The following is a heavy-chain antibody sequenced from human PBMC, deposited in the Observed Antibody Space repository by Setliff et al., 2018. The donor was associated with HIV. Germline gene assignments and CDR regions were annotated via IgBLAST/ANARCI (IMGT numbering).Heavy chain of an antibody. CDR2: IKEDGSAT. CDR1: GFSFSKYS. V-gene: IGHV3-7*01. J-gene: IGHJ4*02. Sequence: GGSLRLSCAAFGFSFSKYSMSWVRQAPGKGLEWVANIKEDGSATYYVESVRGRFTISRDNPNNLLYLQMDSLRGEDTAVYYCARWCAAAGCYPAIYHFDSWGQGTLVTVSS. D-gene: IGHD2-2*01. CDR3: ARWCAAAGCYPAIYHFDS.